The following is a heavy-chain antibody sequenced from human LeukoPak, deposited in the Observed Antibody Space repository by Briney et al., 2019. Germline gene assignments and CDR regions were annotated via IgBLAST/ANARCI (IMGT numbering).Heavy chain of an antibody. CDR1: GYTFTGYY. V-gene: IGHV1-2*02. J-gene: IGHJ3*02. CDR2: INPNSGGT. D-gene: IGHD4-23*01. CDR3: ARSGFYGGNSDAFDI. Sequence: VASVKVSCKASGYTFTGYYMHWVRQAPGQGLEWMGWINPNSGGTNYAQKFQGRVTMTRDTSINTAYMELSRLRSDDTAVYYCARSGFYGGNSDAFDIWGQGTMVTVSS.